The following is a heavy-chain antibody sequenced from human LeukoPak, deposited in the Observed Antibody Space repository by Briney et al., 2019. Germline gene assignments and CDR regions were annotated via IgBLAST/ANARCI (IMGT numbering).Heavy chain of an antibody. Sequence: SETLSLTCTVSGGSVSSGSYYWSWIRQPPGKGLEWIGYIYYSGSTNYNPSLKSRVTISVDTSKNQFSLKLSSVTAADTAVYYCASVYYDFWSGFNWFDPWGQGTLVTVSS. V-gene: IGHV4-61*01. D-gene: IGHD3-3*01. CDR2: IYYSGST. CDR3: ASVYYDFWSGFNWFDP. CDR1: GGSVSSGSYY. J-gene: IGHJ5*02.